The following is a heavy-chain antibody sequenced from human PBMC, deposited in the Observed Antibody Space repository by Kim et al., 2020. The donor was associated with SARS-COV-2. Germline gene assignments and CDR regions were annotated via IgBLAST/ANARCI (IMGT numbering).Heavy chain of an antibody. J-gene: IGHJ5*02. V-gene: IGHV1-24*01. Sequence: ASVKVSCKVSGYTLTVLSVHWVRQAPGKGLEWMGGFDPEDGETIYAQKFQGRVTMTEDTSTDTAYMELSSLRSEDTAVYYCATAPGIAVAGWFDPWGQGTLVTVSS. CDR1: GYTLTVLS. D-gene: IGHD6-19*01. CDR3: ATAPGIAVAGWFDP. CDR2: FDPEDGET.